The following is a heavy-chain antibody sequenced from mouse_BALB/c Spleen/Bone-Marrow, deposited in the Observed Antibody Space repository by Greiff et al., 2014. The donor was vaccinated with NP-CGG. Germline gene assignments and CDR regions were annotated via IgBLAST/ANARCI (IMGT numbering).Heavy chain of an antibody. CDR3: AFGNYDFDY. J-gene: IGHJ2*01. CDR1: GYAFSSYW. V-gene: IGHV1-80*01. CDR2: IYPGDGDT. D-gene: IGHD2-1*01. Sequence: QVQLQQSGAELVRPGSSVKISCKASGYAFSSYWMNWVKQRPGQGLEWIGQIYPGDGDTNYSGKFRGKATLTADESSSTAYMQLSSLTSEDSAVYFCAFGNYDFDYWGQGTTLTVSS.